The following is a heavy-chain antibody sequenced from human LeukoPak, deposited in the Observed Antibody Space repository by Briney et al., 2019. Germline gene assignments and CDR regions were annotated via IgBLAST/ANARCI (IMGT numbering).Heavy chain of an antibody. CDR3: ARTQWLGNYYYYYMDV. Sequence: GASVKVSCKASGYTFTSYYMHWVRQAPGQGLEWMGIINPSGGSTSYAQKFQGRVTITADESTSTAYMELSSLRSEDTAVYYCARTQWLGNYYYYYMDVWGKGTTVTISS. D-gene: IGHD6-19*01. J-gene: IGHJ6*03. CDR1: GYTFTSYY. CDR2: INPSGGST. V-gene: IGHV1-46*01.